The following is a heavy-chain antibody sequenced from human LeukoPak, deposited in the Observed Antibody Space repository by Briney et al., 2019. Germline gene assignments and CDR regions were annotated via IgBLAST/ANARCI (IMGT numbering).Heavy chain of an antibody. CDR2: INHSGST. V-gene: IGHV4-34*01. J-gene: IGHJ6*02. CDR3: ARVGGYGMDV. CDR1: GGSFSGYY. D-gene: IGHD1-26*01. Sequence: PSETLSLTCAVYGGSFSGYYWSWIRQPPGKGLEWIGEINHSGSTDYNPSLKSRVTISVDTSKNQFSLKLSSVTAADTAVYYCARVGGYGMDVWGQGTKVTVSS.